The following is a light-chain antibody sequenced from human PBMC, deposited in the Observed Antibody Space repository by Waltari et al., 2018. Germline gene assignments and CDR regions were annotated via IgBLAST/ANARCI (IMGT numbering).Light chain of an antibody. CDR3: CSYAGSSTYWV. CDR2: EVS. Sequence: QSALTQPASVSGSPGQSITISCTGTSSDVGMYNHVVWYQQHPGKAPKLMIYEVSKRPSGVSNRVSGSRSGDAASLTISGLQAEDEADYYCCSYAGSSTYWVFGGGTKLTVL. CDR1: SSDVGMYNH. J-gene: IGLJ3*02. V-gene: IGLV2-23*02.